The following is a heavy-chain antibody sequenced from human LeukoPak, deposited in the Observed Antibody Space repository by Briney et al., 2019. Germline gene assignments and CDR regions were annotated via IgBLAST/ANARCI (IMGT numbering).Heavy chain of an antibody. CDR2: MSNSGST. J-gene: IGHJ4*02. Sequence: SETLSLTCSVYGGSISSFYWNWIRQPPGKGLEWIGYMSNSGSTNYNPSLKRRLTISVDTSKNHLSRRLSSVTAADTAVYYCARIGHEDYYFDYWGQGTLVTVSS. CDR3: ARIGHEDYYFDY. CDR1: GGSISSFY. V-gene: IGHV4-59*01.